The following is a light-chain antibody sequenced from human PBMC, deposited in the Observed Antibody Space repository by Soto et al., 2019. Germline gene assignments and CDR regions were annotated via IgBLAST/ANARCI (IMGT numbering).Light chain of an antibody. CDR2: DAS. CDR1: QSVSGY. Sequence: EVVLTQSPVTLSLSPGERATLSCRASQSVSGYLAWYQQKPGQAPRLLIYDASSRANGIPARFTGSGSRTDFSLTISSLEPEDFAVYYCQQRGTWPTFGQGTRVEI. CDR3: QQRGTWPT. J-gene: IGKJ1*01. V-gene: IGKV3-11*01.